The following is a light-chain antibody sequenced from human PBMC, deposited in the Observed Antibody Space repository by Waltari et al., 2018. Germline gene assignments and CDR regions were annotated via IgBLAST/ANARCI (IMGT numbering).Light chain of an antibody. Sequence: DIQMTQSPSALSASVGDRITITCRESQSVKRHMNWYQQKPGQAPKLLMYDVSTLQSGVPSRFSGSGYGTDFTLTITDLQPDDFGTYFCQQCETTPTFGQGTRLDIK. J-gene: IGKJ5*01. CDR2: DVS. CDR3: QQCETTPT. CDR1: QSVKRH. V-gene: IGKV1-39*01.